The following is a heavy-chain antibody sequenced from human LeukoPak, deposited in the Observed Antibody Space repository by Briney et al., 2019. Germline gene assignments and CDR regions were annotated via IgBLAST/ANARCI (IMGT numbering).Heavy chain of an antibody. CDR1: GGTFSSYA. CDR3: AREASYSSSWYNHFDY. Sequence: SAKVSCKASGGTFSSYAISWVRQAPGQGLEWMGGIIPIFGTANYAQKFQGRVTITTDESTSTAYMELSSLRSEDTAVYYCAREASYSSSWYNHFDYWGQGTLVTVSS. D-gene: IGHD6-13*01. J-gene: IGHJ4*02. V-gene: IGHV1-69*05. CDR2: IIPIFGTA.